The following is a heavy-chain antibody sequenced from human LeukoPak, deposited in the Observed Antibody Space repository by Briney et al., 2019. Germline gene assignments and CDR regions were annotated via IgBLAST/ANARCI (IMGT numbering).Heavy chain of an antibody. J-gene: IGHJ4*02. CDR2: IYPGDSDT. D-gene: IGHD3/OR15-3a*01. V-gene: IGHV5-51*01. CDR1: GYRSTRYC. CDR3: ARLDGTHIDY. Sequence: GESLKISCKGSGYRSTRYCFSCVRQMPGKGLEWMGIIYPGDSDTRYSPSFQGQVTISADKSISTAFLQWSSLKASDTAMYYCARLDGTHIDYWGQGTLVTVSS.